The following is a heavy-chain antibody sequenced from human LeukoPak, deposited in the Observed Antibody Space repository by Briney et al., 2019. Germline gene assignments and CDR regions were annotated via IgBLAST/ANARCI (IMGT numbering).Heavy chain of an antibody. CDR2: INPNSGGT. J-gene: IGHJ4*02. CDR1: GYTFTGCY. D-gene: IGHD3-10*01. CDR3: ARLVLSFGELLYIDY. Sequence: ASVKVSCKASGYTFTGCYMHWVRQAPGQGLEWMGWINPNSGGTNYAQKFQGRVTMTRDTSISTAHMELSRLRSDDTAVYYCARLVLSFGELLYIDYWGQGTLVTVSS. V-gene: IGHV1-2*02.